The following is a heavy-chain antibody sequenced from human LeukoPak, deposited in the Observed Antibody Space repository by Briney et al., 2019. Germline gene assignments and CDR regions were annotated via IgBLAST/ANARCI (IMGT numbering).Heavy chain of an antibody. CDR1: VYSISSGYY. CDR2: IYHSGST. V-gene: IGHV4-38-2*02. Sequence: SETLSLTCTVSVYSISSGYYWGWIRQPPGKGLEWIVSIYHSGSTYYNPSLKSRVTISVDTSKNQFSLKLSSVTAADTAVYYCAREESADPRRVLWGQGTLVTVSS. J-gene: IGHJ4*02. CDR3: AREESADPRRVL.